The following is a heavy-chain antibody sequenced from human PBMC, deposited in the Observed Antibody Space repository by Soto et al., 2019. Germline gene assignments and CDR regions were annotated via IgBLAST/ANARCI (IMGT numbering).Heavy chain of an antibody. Sequence: PGGSLRLSCAASGFSFSSYGMHWVRQAPGKGLEWVAMISYDGTDEYYADSVKGRFTISRDNSKNTVYLQMNSLRADDTAVYYCARGSLYWGQGTLVTVSS. V-gene: IGHV3-30*03. CDR3: ARGSLY. CDR2: ISYDGTDE. J-gene: IGHJ4*01. CDR1: GFSFSSYG.